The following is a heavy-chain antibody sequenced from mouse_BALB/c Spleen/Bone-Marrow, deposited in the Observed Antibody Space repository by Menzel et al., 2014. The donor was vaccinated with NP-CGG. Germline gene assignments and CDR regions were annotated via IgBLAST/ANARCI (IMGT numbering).Heavy chain of an antibody. CDR2: INPDSSTI. V-gene: IGHV4-1*02. CDR1: GFDFSRYW. Sequence: EVQLVESGGGLVQPGGSLKLSCVASGFDFSRYWMSWVRQAPGKGLEWIGEINPDSSTINYTPSLKDKFIISRDNAKNTLYLQMSKVRSEDTALYYCARPGGGNYVFVYWGQGTLVTVST. D-gene: IGHD2-1*01. CDR3: ARPGGGNYVFVY. J-gene: IGHJ3*01.